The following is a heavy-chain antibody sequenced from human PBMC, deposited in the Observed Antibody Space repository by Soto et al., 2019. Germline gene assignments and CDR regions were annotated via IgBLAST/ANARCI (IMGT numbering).Heavy chain of an antibody. CDR3: ARTHSHDAFDI. D-gene: IGHD2-15*01. Sequence: SETLSLTCTVSGGSVSSGSYYWSWIRQPPGKGLEWIGYIYYSGSTNYNPSLKSRVTISVDTSKNQFSLKLSSVTAADTAVYYCARTHSHDAFDIWGQGTMGTVSS. V-gene: IGHV4-61*01. CDR2: IYYSGST. J-gene: IGHJ3*02. CDR1: GGSVSSGSYY.